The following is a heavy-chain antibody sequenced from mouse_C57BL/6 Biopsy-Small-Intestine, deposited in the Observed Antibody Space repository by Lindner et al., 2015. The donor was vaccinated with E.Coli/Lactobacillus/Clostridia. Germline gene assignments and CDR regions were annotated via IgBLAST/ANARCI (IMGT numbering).Heavy chain of an antibody. J-gene: IGHJ4*01. D-gene: IGHD2-2*01. Sequence: VQLQESGPELVKPGASVKMSCKASGYTFTSYVMHWVKQKPGQGLEWIGNINPYNDGTKYNEKFKGKGTLTSDKSSSTAYMELSSLTSEDSAVYYCARRGYYDAMDYWGQGTSVTVSS. CDR2: INPYNDGT. CDR3: ARRGYYDAMDY. V-gene: IGHV1-14*01. CDR1: GYTFTSYV.